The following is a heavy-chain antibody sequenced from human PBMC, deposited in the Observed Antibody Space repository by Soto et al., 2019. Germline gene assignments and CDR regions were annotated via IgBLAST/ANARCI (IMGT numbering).Heavy chain of an antibody. CDR2: INPNSGGT. Sequence: ASVKVSCKASGYTFTGYYMHWVRQAPGQGLEWMGWINPNSGGTNYAQKFQGRVTMTRDTSISTAYMELSRLRSDDTAVYYCARALRTKKDIVVVPAAIRIDYWGQGTLVTVSS. CDR3: ARALRTKKDIVVVPAAIRIDY. CDR1: GYTFTGYY. D-gene: IGHD2-2*01. V-gene: IGHV1-2*02. J-gene: IGHJ4*02.